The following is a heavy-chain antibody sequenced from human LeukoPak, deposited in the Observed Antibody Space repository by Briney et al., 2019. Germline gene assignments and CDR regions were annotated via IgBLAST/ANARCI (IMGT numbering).Heavy chain of an antibody. J-gene: IGHJ5*02. Sequence: SVKVSCKASGGTFISYIISWVRQAPGQGVEWMGRIIPILGIANYAQKFQGRVTITADKSTSTAYMELSSLRSEDTAVYYCARDKYDFWSGYPDNWFDPWGQGTLVTVS. CDR1: GGTFISYI. CDR3: ARDKYDFWSGYPDNWFDP. V-gene: IGHV1-69*04. CDR2: IIPILGIA. D-gene: IGHD3-3*01.